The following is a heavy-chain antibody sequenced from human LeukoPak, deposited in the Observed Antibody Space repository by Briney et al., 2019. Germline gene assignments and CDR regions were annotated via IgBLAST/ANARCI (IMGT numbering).Heavy chain of an antibody. J-gene: IGHJ4*02. V-gene: IGHV1-58*02. Sequence: PWASVRVSCKASGFTFTSSAMQWVRQARGQRLEWIGWILVGSGNTNYAQKFQERVTITRDMSTSTAYMELSSLRSEDTAVYYCAADPRGYYYDSSGYYSTFDYCGQGTLVTVSS. CDR2: ILVGSGNT. CDR3: AADPRGYYYDSSGYYSTFDY. D-gene: IGHD3-22*01. CDR1: GFTFTSSA.